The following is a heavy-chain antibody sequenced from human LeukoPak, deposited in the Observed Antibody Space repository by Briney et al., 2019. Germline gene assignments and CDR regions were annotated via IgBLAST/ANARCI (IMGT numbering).Heavy chain of an antibody. CDR1: GGSFSGYY. J-gene: IGHJ6*02. CDR3: ARGPGISYYGSGSYYRLPYYYGMDV. CDR2: INHSGST. D-gene: IGHD3-10*01. Sequence: SETLSLTCAVYGGSFSGYYWSGIRQPPGKGLEWIGEINHSGSTNYNPSLKSRVTISVDTSKNQFSLKLSSVTAADTAVYYCARGPGISYYGSGSYYRLPYYYGMDVWGQGTTVTVSS. V-gene: IGHV4-34*01.